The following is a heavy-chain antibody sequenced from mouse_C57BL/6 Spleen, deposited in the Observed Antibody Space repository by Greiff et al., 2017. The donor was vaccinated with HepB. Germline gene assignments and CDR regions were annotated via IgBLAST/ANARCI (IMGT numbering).Heavy chain of an antibody. CDR1: GYTFTGYW. D-gene: IGHD2-5*01. CDR3: ATPSYYSNYVGYFDV. CDR2: ILPGSGST. J-gene: IGHJ1*03. V-gene: IGHV1-9*01. Sequence: QVQLQQSGAELMKPGASVKLSCKATGYTFTGYWIEWVKQRPGHGLEWIGEILPGSGSTNYNEKFKGKATFTADTSSNTAYMQLRSLTTEDSAIYYCATPSYYSNYVGYFDVWGTGTTVTVSS.